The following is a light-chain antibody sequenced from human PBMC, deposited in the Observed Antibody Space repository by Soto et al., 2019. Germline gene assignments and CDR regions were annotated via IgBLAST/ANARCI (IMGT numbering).Light chain of an antibody. CDR2: STN. CDR3: VLYRGGGLSV. Sequence: QTVVTQEPSLSVSPGGTVTLTCGLNSGSVSTSYYPSWYQQTPGQAPRTLIFSTNTRSSRVPARFSGSILGDRAALTITAAHADDESDYFCVLYRGGGLSVFGPGTQVTVL. V-gene: IGLV8-61*01. J-gene: IGLJ1*01. CDR1: SGSVSTSYY.